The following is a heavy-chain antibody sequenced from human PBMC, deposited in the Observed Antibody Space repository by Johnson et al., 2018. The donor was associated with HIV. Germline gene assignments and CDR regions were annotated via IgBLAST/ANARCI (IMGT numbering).Heavy chain of an antibody. CDR3: AREHPITMIVVASKGDAFDI. CDR1: GFTFSTYA. D-gene: IGHD3-22*01. Sequence: EMHLVESGGGLVQPGGSLRLSCAASGFTFSTYAIHWVRQAPGKGLEYVSAISNNGGSTYYANSVKGRFTISRDNSKNTLYLQMNSLRAEDTAVYYCAREHPITMIVVASKGDAFDIWGQVTMVTVSS. V-gene: IGHV3-64*01. CDR2: ISNNGGST. J-gene: IGHJ3*02.